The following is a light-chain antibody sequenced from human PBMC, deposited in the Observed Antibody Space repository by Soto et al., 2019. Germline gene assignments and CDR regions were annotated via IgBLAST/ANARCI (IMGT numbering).Light chain of an antibody. Sequence: QSALTQAPSASGSPGQSVTISCTGTSGDVGGYDFVSWYQQYPGKAPKLMIFEVRKRPSGVPDRCSGSKSGNTASLTVSGRQAYDEADYYRSSFAYSNTWVFGGGTKLTVL. CDR1: SGDVGGYDF. CDR2: EVR. V-gene: IGLV2-8*01. J-gene: IGLJ3*02. CDR3: SSFAYSNTWV.